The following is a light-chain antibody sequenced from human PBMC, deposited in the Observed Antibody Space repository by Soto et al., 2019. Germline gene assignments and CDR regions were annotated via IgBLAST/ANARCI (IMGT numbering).Light chain of an antibody. CDR2: TAS. CDR3: QQYDNSPLT. J-gene: IGKJ1*01. V-gene: IGKV3-20*01. Sequence: EIVLSQSPGTLSLSPGEGATLSCRASQSLSRNYLAWYQHKPGQAPRLLIYTASNRATGVPPRFSGSGSGTDFTLTISRREPEDFGLYYWQQYDNSPLTFGQGTKLEI. CDR1: QSLSRNY.